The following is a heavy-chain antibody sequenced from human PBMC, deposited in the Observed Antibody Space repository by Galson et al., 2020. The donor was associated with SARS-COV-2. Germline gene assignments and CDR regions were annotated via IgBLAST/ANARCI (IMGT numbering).Heavy chain of an antibody. CDR2: ISYDGSNK. CDR3: AREGIQLYDPFDY. D-gene: IGHD5-18*01. Sequence: GGSLRLSCAASGFTFSSYAMHWVRQAPGKGLEWVAVISYDGSNKYYADSVKGRFTISRDNSKNTLYLQMNSLRAEDTAVYYCAREGIQLYDPFDYWGQGTLVTVSS. J-gene: IGHJ4*02. V-gene: IGHV3-30*04. CDR1: GFTFSSYA.